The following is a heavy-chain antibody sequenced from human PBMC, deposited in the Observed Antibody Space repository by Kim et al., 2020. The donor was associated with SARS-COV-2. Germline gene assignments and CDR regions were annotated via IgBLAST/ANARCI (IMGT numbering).Heavy chain of an antibody. D-gene: IGHD6-19*01. CDR1: GYTFTSYG. CDR2: ISAYNGNT. J-gene: IGHJ4*02. CDR3: ARDAGYSSGWGWWGPVYFDY. V-gene: IGHV1-18*04. Sequence: ASVKVSCKASGYTFTSYGISWVRQAPGQGLEWMGWISAYNGNTNYAQKLQGRVTMTTDTSTSTAYMELRSLRSDDTAVYYCARDAGYSSGWGWWGPVYFDYWGQGTLVTVSS.